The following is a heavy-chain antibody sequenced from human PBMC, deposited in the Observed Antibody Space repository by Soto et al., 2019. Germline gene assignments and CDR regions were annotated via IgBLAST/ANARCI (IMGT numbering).Heavy chain of an antibody. D-gene: IGHD1-26*01. CDR1: GSIFSSYG. V-gene: IGHV3-30*18. Sequence: HPGGSLRLSCAVSGSIFSSYGMHWVRQAPGKGLEWVAVISYDGSNKYYADSVKGRFTISRDNSKNTLYLQMNSLRAEDTAVYYCAKPPRGIVASYGMDVWGQGTTVTVSS. CDR2: ISYDGSNK. CDR3: AKPPRGIVASYGMDV. J-gene: IGHJ6*02.